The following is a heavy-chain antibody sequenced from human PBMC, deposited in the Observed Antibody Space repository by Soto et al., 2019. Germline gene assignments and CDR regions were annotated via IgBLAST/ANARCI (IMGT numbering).Heavy chain of an antibody. V-gene: IGHV1-18*01. CDR1: GYTFTNYG. CDR2: ISTNNGNT. Sequence: ASVKVSCKASGYTFTNYGISWVRQAPGQGLEWMGWISTNNGNTNYVQKLQGRVTMTTDTSTSTAYMDLRSLRSDDTAVYYCARVDGSGSYYNIWFDPWGQGTLVTVSS. D-gene: IGHD3-10*01. CDR3: ARVDGSGSYYNIWFDP. J-gene: IGHJ5*02.